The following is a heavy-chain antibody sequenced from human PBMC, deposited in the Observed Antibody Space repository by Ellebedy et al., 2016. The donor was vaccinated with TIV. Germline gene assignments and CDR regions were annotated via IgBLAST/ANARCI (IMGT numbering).Heavy chain of an antibody. Sequence: GESLKISCAGSGFTFSTYDMHWVRQGAGKGLELVSSIGTFDDTYYAQSVKGRFTISREDPKNSLYLQMNSLRADDTAVYYCAREWAESGSYDWGGYWGQGTLVTVSS. D-gene: IGHD1-26*01. CDR2: IGTFDDT. CDR3: AREWAESGSYDWGGY. V-gene: IGHV3-13*01. CDR1: GFTFSTYD. J-gene: IGHJ4*02.